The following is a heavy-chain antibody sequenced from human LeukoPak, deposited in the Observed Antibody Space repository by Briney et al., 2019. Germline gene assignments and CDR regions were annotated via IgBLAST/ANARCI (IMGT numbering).Heavy chain of an antibody. D-gene: IGHD1-26*01. V-gene: IGHV3-30*01. CDR1: GFTFSTYA. CDR3: AKPQWEIPHGGSFHI. Sequence: PGRSLRLSCAASGFTFSTYAMHWVRQAPGKGPEWVAVMSSDGTYKYYVDSVKGRFTISRDNSKNILYLQMNSLRTEDTAMYYCAKPQWEIPHGGSFHIWGQGTMVTVSS. CDR2: MSSDGTYK. J-gene: IGHJ3*02.